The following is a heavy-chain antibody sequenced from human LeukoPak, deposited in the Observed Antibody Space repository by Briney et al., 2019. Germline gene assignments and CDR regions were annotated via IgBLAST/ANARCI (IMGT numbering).Heavy chain of an antibody. V-gene: IGHV7-4-1*02. D-gene: IGHD2-2*01. CDR1: GYSLTTYA. CDR3: ARVGVRSTPSSQGVDYYYYGMDI. J-gene: IGHJ6*02. CDR2: INTNTENP. Sequence: WASVKVSCKASGYSLTTYAMNWVRQAPGQGLEWMGWINTNTENPTYAQGFTGRIVFSLDTSVSTAYLQISSLRAEDTAVYYCARVGVRSTPSSQGVDYYYYGMDIWGQGTTVTVSS.